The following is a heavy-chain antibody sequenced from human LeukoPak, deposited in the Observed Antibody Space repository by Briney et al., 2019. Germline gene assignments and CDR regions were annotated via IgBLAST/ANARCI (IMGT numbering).Heavy chain of an antibody. J-gene: IGHJ4*02. D-gene: IGHD5-24*01. CDR3: ARGGLHDYFDY. V-gene: IGHV3-74*01. Sequence: GGSLRLSCAASGFTFSSYWMHWVRQAPGKGLVWVSRINSDGSSTSYADSVKGRFTISRDNAKNTLYLQMNSLRAEDTAVYYCARGGLHDYFDYWGQGTLVTVSS. CDR1: GFTFSSYW. CDR2: INSDGSST.